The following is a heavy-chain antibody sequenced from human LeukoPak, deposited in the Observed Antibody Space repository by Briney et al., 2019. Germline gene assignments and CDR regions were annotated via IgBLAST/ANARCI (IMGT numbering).Heavy chain of an antibody. CDR3: ARGRPMVREVKKPFDY. J-gene: IGHJ4*02. CDR1: GGSFSGYY. V-gene: IGHV4-34*01. CDR2: INHSGST. D-gene: IGHD3-10*01. Sequence: SETLSLTCAVYGGSFSGYYWSWIRQPPGKGLEWIGEINHSGSTNYNPSLKSRVTISVDTSKNQFSLKLSSVTAADTAVYYCARGRPMVREVKKPFDYWGQGTLVTVSS.